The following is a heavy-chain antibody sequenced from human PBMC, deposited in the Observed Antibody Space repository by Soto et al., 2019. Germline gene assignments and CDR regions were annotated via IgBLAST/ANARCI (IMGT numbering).Heavy chain of an antibody. CDR1: GYIFTSYW. Sequence: PGESLKISCKGSGYIFTSYWISWVRQVPGKGLEWIGRIDPSDSYTNYSPSFQGHVTISADKSISTAYLQWSSLKASDTAMYYCARLVDSSGYTLFDYWGQGTLVTVSS. CDR3: ARLVDSSGYTLFDY. CDR2: IDPSDSYT. J-gene: IGHJ4*02. D-gene: IGHD3-22*01. V-gene: IGHV5-10-1*01.